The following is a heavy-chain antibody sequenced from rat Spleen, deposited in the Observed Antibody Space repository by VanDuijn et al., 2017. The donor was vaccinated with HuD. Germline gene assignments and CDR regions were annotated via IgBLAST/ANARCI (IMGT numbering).Heavy chain of an antibody. CDR3: ATYGGFIDY. V-gene: IGHV5S23*01. Sequence: EVQLVESGGGLVQPGRSLKVFCAASGFTFNNYAMAWVRQAPTSGLEWVASITNTGGTTYYRDSVKGRFTISRDDAKSTLYLQMDSLRSEDTATYYCATYGGFIDYWGQGVVVTVSS. CDR1: GFTFNNYA. D-gene: IGHD1-11*01. J-gene: IGHJ2*01. CDR2: ITNTGGTT.